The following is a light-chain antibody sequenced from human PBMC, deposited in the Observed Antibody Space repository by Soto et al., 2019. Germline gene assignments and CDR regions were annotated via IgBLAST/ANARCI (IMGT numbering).Light chain of an antibody. V-gene: IGKV1-9*01. CDR2: AAS. CDR1: QGFSSY. CDR3: QQLNSYPSIT. J-gene: IGKJ5*01. Sequence: DIQLTQSPSFLSASVGDRVTITCRASQGFSSYLAWYQQKPGKAPKLLIYAASTLQSGVPSRFSGSGSGTEFTLTISSLQPEDFATYYCQQLNSYPSITFGQGTRREIK.